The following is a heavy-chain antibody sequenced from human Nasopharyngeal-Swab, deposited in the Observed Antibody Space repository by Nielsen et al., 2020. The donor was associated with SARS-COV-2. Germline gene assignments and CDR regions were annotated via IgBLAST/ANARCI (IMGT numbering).Heavy chain of an antibody. V-gene: IGHV1-69*13. CDR1: GGTFSSYA. Sequence: SVKVSCKASGGTFSSYAISWVRQAPGQGLEWMGGIIPIFGTANYAQKFQGRVTITADESTSTAYMELSSLGSEDTAVYYCARGGSSDIVVVVAAAYYYYGMDVWGQGTTVTVSS. D-gene: IGHD2-15*01. CDR2: IIPIFGTA. J-gene: IGHJ6*02. CDR3: ARGGSSDIVVVVAAAYYYYGMDV.